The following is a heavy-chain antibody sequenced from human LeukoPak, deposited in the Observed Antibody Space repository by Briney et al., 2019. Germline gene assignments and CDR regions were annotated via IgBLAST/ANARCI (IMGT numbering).Heavy chain of an antibody. V-gene: IGHV3-15*01. J-gene: IGHJ3*02. CDR2: IKSKTDGGTT. D-gene: IGHD6-19*01. CDR3: TTEEGFAQWLVPDAFDI. Sequence: PGGSLRLSCVASGFTFSNAWMSWVRQAPGKGLEWVGRIKSKTDGGTTDYAAPVKGRFTISRDDSKNTLYLQMNSLKTEDTAVYYCTTEEGFAQWLVPDAFDIWGQGTMVTVSS. CDR1: GFTFSNAW.